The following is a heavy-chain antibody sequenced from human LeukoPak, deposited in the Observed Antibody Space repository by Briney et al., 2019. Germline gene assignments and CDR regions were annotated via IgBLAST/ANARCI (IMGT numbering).Heavy chain of an antibody. CDR1: GYTFTGYY. CDR2: INPNSGGT. CDR3: ARGMDSSSWYLDY. V-gene: IGHV1-2*02. D-gene: IGHD6-13*01. J-gene: IGHJ4*02. Sequence: VASVKVSCKASGYTFTGYYMHWVRQAPGQGLEWMGWINPNSGGTNYAQRFQGRVTMTRDTSISTAYMELSRLRSDDTAVYYCARGMDSSSWYLDYWGQGTLVTVSS.